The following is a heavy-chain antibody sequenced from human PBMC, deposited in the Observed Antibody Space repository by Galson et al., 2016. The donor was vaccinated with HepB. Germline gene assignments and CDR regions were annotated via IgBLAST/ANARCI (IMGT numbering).Heavy chain of an antibody. CDR2: INEDGSGK. D-gene: IGHD4-17*01. CDR1: GFNFGIYW. V-gene: IGHV3-7*01. Sequence: SLRLSCAASGFNFGIYWVTWVRQAPGMGPEWVANINEDGSGKYYVDSVRGRFTVSRDNAKNSLYLQMNSLRADDTAVYYCARGSPVTRVAWGQGTLVTVSS. J-gene: IGHJ5*02. CDR3: ARGSPVTRVA.